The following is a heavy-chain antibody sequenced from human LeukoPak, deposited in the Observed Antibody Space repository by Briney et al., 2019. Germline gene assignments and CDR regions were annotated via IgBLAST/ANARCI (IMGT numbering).Heavy chain of an antibody. CDR1: GYTFTGYY. CDR2: INPNSGGT. CDR3: ARTYYYDSSGYSGYYYGMDV. V-gene: IGHV1-2*02. Sequence: ASVKVSCKASGYTFTGYYMHWVRQAPGQGLEWMGWINPNSGGTNYAQKFQGRVTMTRDTSISTAYMELSRLRSDDTAVYYCARTYYYDSSGYSGYYYGMDVWGPRTTVTVSS. D-gene: IGHD3-22*01. J-gene: IGHJ6*02.